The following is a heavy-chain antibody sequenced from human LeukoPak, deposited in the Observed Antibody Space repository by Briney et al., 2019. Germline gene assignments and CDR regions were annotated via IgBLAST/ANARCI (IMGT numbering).Heavy chain of an antibody. Sequence: SETLSLTCTVSGGSITSYYWSWIRQPPGKGLEWIGYIYYSGSTNYNPSLKSRVTLSVDTSKNQFSLKLSSVTTAETAVYYCARLRGCSGGSCYHPNFDSWGQGTLVTVSS. D-gene: IGHD2-15*01. V-gene: IGHV4-59*08. J-gene: IGHJ4*02. CDR3: ARLRGCSGGSCYHPNFDS. CDR2: IYYSGST. CDR1: GGSITSYY.